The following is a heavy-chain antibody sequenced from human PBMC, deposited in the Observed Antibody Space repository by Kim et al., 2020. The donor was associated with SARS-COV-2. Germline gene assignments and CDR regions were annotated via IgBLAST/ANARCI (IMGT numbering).Heavy chain of an antibody. J-gene: IGHJ2*01. V-gene: IGHV4-59*01. CDR1: GGSMSSYY. CDR3: ARRDSSTSWYFDL. Sequence: SETLSLTCTVSGGSMSSYYWNWIRQPPGKGLEWIGYIDDSGNTKYNPSLTSRVTMSVDTSKNQLSLKLSSVTAADTAIYYCARRDSSTSWYFDLWGRATL. CDR2: IDDSGNT. D-gene: IGHD3-22*01.